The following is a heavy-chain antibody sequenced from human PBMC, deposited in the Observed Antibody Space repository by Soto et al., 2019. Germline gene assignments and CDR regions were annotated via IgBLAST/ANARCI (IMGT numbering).Heavy chain of an antibody. CDR1: GFTFSSYA. CDR2: ISGSGGST. D-gene: IGHD6-19*01. V-gene: IGHV3-23*01. CDR3: AKDSRGYSSGWVDS. J-gene: IGHJ4*02. Sequence: EVQLLESGGGLVQPGGSLRLSCAASGFTFSSYAMSWVRQAPGKGLEWVSAISGSGGSTYHADSVKGRFTISRDNSKNTLYLQMNSLRDEDTAVYHCAKDSRGYSSGWVDSWGQGTLVTVSS.